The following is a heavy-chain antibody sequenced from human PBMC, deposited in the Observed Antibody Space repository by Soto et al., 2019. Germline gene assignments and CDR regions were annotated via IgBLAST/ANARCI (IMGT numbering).Heavy chain of an antibody. V-gene: IGHV3-30-3*01. CDR3: ARAPIQYYDRDGGMDV. Sequence: QVQLVESGGGVVQPGRSLRLSCAASGFTFSSYAMHWVRQAPGKGLEWVAVISYDGSNKYYADSVKGRFTISRDNSKNTLYLQMNRLRAEDTAVYYCARAPIQYYDRDGGMDVWGQGTTVTVSS. CDR1: GFTFSSYA. J-gene: IGHJ6*02. D-gene: IGHD3-22*01. CDR2: ISYDGSNK.